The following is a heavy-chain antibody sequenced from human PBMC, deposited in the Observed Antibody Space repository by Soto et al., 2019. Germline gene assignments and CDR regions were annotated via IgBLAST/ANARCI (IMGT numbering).Heavy chain of an antibody. D-gene: IGHD6-6*01. Sequence: QVQLVESGGGVVQPGRSLRLSCAASGFTFSSYGMHWVRQAPGKGLEWVAVISYDGSNKYYADSVKGRFTISRDNSKNTLYLQMNSLRAEDTAVYYCARDWVGPARFVGARGGMDVWGQGTTVTVSS. CDR2: ISYDGSNK. CDR3: ARDWVGPARFVGARGGMDV. J-gene: IGHJ6*02. CDR1: GFTFSSYG. V-gene: IGHV3-30*19.